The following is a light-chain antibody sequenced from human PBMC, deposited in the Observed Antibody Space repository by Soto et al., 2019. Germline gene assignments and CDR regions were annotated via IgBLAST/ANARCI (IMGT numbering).Light chain of an antibody. Sequence: DIQMTQSPSSLSASVGDRVTITCRASQDIGNYLAWFQQKPGEAPKSLIFKASSLQSGVPSRFSGSGSGTDFTLAISNLRPEDFATYYCQHYYRYPLTFGQGTRLEIK. CDR2: KAS. J-gene: IGKJ5*01. CDR3: QHYYRYPLT. V-gene: IGKV1-16*01. CDR1: QDIGNY.